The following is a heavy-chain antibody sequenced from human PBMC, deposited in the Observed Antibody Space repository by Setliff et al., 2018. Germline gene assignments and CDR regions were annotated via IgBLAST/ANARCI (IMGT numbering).Heavy chain of an antibody. CDR2: LSYNGNA. CDR1: SGSISSDNYY. CDR3: ARHKVIKKEFIRLTWFDP. Sequence: SETLSLTCTVSSGSISSDNYYWGWIRQPPGKGLEWIGTLSYNGNAYYTPSLKSRVTISIDTSKNQFFLKLSSVTAADTAVYYCARHKVIKKEFIRLTWFDPWGQGTPVTVSS. V-gene: IGHV4-39*01. D-gene: IGHD3-10*01. J-gene: IGHJ5*02.